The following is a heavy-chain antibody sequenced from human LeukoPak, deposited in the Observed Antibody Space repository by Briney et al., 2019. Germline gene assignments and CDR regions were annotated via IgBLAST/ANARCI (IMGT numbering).Heavy chain of an antibody. CDR3: ARTRSSSSDFDY. D-gene: IGHD6-6*01. J-gene: IGHJ4*02. V-gene: IGHV3-48*03. CDR2: ISDSGSTI. CDR1: GFTFRNYE. Sequence: PGGSLRLSCAASGFTFRNYEMNWVRQAPGKGLEWVSYISDSGSTIYYVDSVKGRFTISRDNAKNSLYLQVNSLRAEDTAIYYCARTRSSSSDFDYWGQGTLVSVSS.